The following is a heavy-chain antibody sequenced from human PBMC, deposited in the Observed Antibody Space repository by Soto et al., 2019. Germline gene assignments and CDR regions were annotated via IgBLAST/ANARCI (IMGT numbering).Heavy chain of an antibody. CDR2: TRNKANSYTT. CDR1: GFTFSDHY. D-gene: IGHD1-26*01. J-gene: IGHJ4*02. V-gene: IGHV3-72*01. Sequence: GGSLRLSCAASGFTFSDHYMDWVRQAPGKGLEWVGRTRNKANSYTTEYAASVKGRFTISRDDSKNSLYLQMNSLKTEDTAVYYCARGLSRIVGAYYFDYWGQGTLVTVSS. CDR3: ARGLSRIVGAYYFDY.